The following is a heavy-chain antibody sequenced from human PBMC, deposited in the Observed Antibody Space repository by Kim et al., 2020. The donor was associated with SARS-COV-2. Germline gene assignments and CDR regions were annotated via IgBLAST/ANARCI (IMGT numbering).Heavy chain of an antibody. Sequence: GGSLRLSCAASGFTFSNAWMSWVRQAPGKGLEWVGRIKSKTDGGTTDYAAPVKGRFTISRDDSKNTLYLQMNSLKTEDTAVYYCTTVPHGGLPPGYYYGMDVWGQGTTVTVSS. CDR3: TTVPHGGLPPGYYYGMDV. V-gene: IGHV3-15*01. CDR1: GFTFSNAW. J-gene: IGHJ6*02. CDR2: IKSKTDGGTT. D-gene: IGHD4-17*01.